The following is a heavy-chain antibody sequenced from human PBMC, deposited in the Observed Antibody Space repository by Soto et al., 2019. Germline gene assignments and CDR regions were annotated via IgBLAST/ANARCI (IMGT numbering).Heavy chain of an antibody. Sequence: GGALRLSCAASGFTVSRNYMSWVRQAPWKGLEWVSVIYSGGSTYYADSVKGRFTISRHNSKNTLYLQMNSLRAEDTAVYYCARGLLAARPYYYYMDVWGKGTTVTVSS. CDR3: ARGLLAARPYYYYMDV. CDR2: IYSGGST. V-gene: IGHV3-53*04. J-gene: IGHJ6*03. D-gene: IGHD6-6*01. CDR1: GFTVSRNY.